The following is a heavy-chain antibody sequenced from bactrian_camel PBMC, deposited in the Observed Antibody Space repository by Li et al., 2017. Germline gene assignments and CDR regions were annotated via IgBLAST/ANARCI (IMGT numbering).Heavy chain of an antibody. Sequence: VQLVESGGGLVQPGESLRLSCVASGITFSRHDMSWVRQAPGKEREGVASIYTGDGTTAYADSVKGRFTISQDNAKNTLYLQMNSLKPEDTAMYYCAYESGTTPDLCRRRGPGGYFGQGTQVTV. V-gene: IGHV3S40*01. CDR1: GITFSRHD. CDR2: IYTGDGTT. J-gene: IGHJ4*01. D-gene: IGHD7*01.